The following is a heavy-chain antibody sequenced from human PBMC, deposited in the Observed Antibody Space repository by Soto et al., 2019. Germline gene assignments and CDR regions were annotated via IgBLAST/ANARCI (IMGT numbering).Heavy chain of an antibody. CDR2: IKSKTDGGTT. J-gene: IGHJ6*02. CDR1: GFTFSNAW. V-gene: IGHV3-15*01. Sequence: EVQLVESGGGLVKPGGSLRLSCAASGFTFSNAWMSWVRQAPGKGLEWVGRIKSKTDGGTTDYAAPVKGRFTISRDDSKNTLYLQMNSLKTEDTAVYYCTTAGKVGATDYYYYYGMDVWGQGTTVTVSS. CDR3: TTAGKVGATDYYYYYGMDV. D-gene: IGHD1-26*01.